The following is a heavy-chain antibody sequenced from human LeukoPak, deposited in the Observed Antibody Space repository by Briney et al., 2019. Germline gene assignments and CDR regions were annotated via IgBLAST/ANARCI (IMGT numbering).Heavy chain of an antibody. Sequence: PSETLSLTCTVSGASISSYYCSWIRQPPGKGLEWIGYIYYSGSTNYNPSLKSRVTISVETSKNQFSLKLSSVTAAHTAVYYCARIAIPAALFDPWGQGTLVTVSS. CDR2: IYYSGST. J-gene: IGHJ5*02. CDR3: ARIAIPAALFDP. D-gene: IGHD2-2*01. V-gene: IGHV4-59*08. CDR1: GASISSYY.